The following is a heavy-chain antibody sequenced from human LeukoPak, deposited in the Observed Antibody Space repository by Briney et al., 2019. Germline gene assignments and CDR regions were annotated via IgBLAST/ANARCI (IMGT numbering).Heavy chain of an antibody. D-gene: IGHD3-3*01. J-gene: IGHJ4*02. CDR3: ARHAPLRFLVY. CDR1: GGSISSYY. CDR2: INHSGST. V-gene: IGHV4-34*01. Sequence: PSETLSLTCTVSGGSISSYYWSWIRQPPGKGLEWIGEINHSGSTNYNPSLKSRVTISVDTSKNQFSLKLSSVTAADTAVFYCARHAPLRFLVYWGQGTLVTVSS.